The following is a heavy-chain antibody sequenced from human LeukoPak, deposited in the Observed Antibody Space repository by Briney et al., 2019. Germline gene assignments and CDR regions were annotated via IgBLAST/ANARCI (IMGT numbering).Heavy chain of an antibody. Sequence: PGGSLRLSCAASGFTFSSYAMHWVRQAPGKGLEWVAVISYDGSNKYYADSVKGRFTISRDNSKNTLYLQMNSLRAEDTAVYYCARERLASPNWFDPWGQGTLVTVSS. J-gene: IGHJ5*02. CDR1: GFTFSSYA. CDR3: ARERLASPNWFDP. CDR2: ISYDGSNK. V-gene: IGHV3-30-3*01. D-gene: IGHD6-25*01.